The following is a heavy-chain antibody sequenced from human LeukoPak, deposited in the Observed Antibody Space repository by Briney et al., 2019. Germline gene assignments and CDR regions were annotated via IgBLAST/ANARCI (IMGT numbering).Heavy chain of an antibody. V-gene: IGHV4-59*01. Sequence: SETLSLTCSVSGGSISSYYWSWIRQPPGKGLEWIGYIYYSGSTNYNPSLKSRVSITVDTSKNQFSLKVSSVTAADTAVYYCARSRRDGYNLDAFDIWGQGTMVTVSS. CDR1: GGSISSYY. CDR2: IYYSGST. D-gene: IGHD5-24*01. J-gene: IGHJ3*02. CDR3: ARSRRDGYNLDAFDI.